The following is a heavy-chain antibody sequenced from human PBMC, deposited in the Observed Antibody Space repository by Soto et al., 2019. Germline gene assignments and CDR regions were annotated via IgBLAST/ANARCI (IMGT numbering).Heavy chain of an antibody. CDR3: AAGLLPLYEYGMDV. CDR1: GFTFTSSA. J-gene: IGHJ6*02. V-gene: IGHV1-58*01. Sequence: SVKVSCKASGFTFTSSAVQWVRQARGQRLEWIGWIVVGSGNTNYAQKFQERVTITRDMSTSTAYMELSSLRSEDTAVYYCAAGLLPLYEYGMDVWGQGTTVTVSS. CDR2: IVVGSGNT. D-gene: IGHD3-3*01.